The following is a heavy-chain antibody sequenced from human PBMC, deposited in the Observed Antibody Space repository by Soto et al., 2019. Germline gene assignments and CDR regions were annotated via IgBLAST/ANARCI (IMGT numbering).Heavy chain of an antibody. CDR3: ARRSMLRVNFFDY. J-gene: IGHJ4*02. V-gene: IGHV4-30-4*01. CDR1: GGSISSNDYY. Sequence: QVQLQESGPGLVKPSQTLSLTCTVSGGSISSNDYYWSWIRQPPGKGLEWIRYIHYRGYTYDNPSLQSRVSILVDTSKKQFSLTLSSVTAADTAVYYCARRSMLRVNFFDYWGRGTLVTVSS. CDR2: IHYRGYT. D-gene: IGHD2-8*01.